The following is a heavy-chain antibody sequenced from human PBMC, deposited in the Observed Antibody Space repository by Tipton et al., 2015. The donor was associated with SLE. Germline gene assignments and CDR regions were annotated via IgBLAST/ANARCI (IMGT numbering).Heavy chain of an antibody. Sequence: QSGAEVKKPGASVKVSCKASGYTFTSYGISWVRQAPGQGLEWMGWISAYNGNTNYAQKLQGRVTMTTDTSTSTTYMELRSLRSDDTAMYHCARDLDYISAFGIWGQGKMVTVSS. CDR1: GYTFTSYG. J-gene: IGHJ3*02. CDR3: ARDLDYISAFGI. D-gene: IGHD4-11*01. V-gene: IGHV1-18*01. CDR2: ISAYNGNT.